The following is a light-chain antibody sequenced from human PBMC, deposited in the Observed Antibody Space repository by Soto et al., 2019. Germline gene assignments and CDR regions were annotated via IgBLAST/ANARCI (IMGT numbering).Light chain of an antibody. CDR3: HQYGSSPPVT. CDR1: QSVSSSY. J-gene: IGKJ5*01. Sequence: EIVLTQSPGTLSLSPGERATLSCRASQSVSSSYLAGYQQKPGQAPRLLIYGASGRATGIPDRFSGSGSGTDFTLTINRLEPEDFAVYYCHQYGSSPPVTFGQGTRLEIK. V-gene: IGKV3-20*01. CDR2: GAS.